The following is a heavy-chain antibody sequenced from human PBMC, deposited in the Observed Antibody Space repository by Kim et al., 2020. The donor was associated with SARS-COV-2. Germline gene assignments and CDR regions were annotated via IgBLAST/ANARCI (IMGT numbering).Heavy chain of an antibody. CDR3: ARGGETYYDFWSGYSSISIFDY. Sequence: SETLSLTCTVSGGSISSYYWSWIRQPPGKGLEWIGYIYYSGSTNYNPSLKSRVTISVDTSKNQFSLKLSSVTAADTAVYYCARGGETYYDFWSGYSSISIFDYWGQGTLVTVSS. CDR1: GGSISSYY. J-gene: IGHJ4*02. D-gene: IGHD3-3*01. CDR2: IYYSGST. V-gene: IGHV4-59*13.